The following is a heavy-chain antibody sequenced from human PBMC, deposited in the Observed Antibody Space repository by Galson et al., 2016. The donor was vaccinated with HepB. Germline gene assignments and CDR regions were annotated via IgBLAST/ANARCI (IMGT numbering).Heavy chain of an antibody. V-gene: IGHV3-23*01. J-gene: IGHJ4*02. Sequence: SLRLSCAASGFTFRIYHMTWARQAPGKGLEWVSAISSGGSTYYEDSVKGRFSISRDNSKNILYLQMNSLRVEDTAVYYCARRDGDMQPSDCWGQGTLVTVSS. D-gene: IGHD5-24*01. CDR2: ISSGGST. CDR3: ARRDGDMQPSDC. CDR1: GFTFRIYH.